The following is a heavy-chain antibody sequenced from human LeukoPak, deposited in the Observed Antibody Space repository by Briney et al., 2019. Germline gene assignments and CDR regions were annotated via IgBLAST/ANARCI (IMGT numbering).Heavy chain of an antibody. CDR2: IYYSGST. CDR1: GGSISSHY. Sequence: PSETLSLTCTVSGGSISSHYWSWIRQPPGKGLEWIGDIYYSGSTNYNPSLKSRVTISVDTSKNQFSLKLSSVTAADTAVYYCARVGGSGSYYNAYEKYFDYWGQGTLVTVSS. V-gene: IGHV4-59*11. D-gene: IGHD3-10*01. CDR3: ARVGGSGSYYNAYEKYFDY. J-gene: IGHJ4*02.